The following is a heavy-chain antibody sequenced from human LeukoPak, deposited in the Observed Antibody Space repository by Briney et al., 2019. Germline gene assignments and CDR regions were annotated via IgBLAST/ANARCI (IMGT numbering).Heavy chain of an antibody. Sequence: PGGSLRLSCAASGFTFSSYAMHWVRQAPGKGLEWVAVISYDGSNKYYADSVKGRFTISRDNSKNTLYLQMNGLRAEDTAVYYCARDRDCSTTSCRTRTFDYWGQGTLVTVSS. CDR3: ARDRDCSTTSCRTRTFDY. J-gene: IGHJ4*02. CDR2: ISYDGSNK. CDR1: GFTFSSYA. D-gene: IGHD2-2*01. V-gene: IGHV3-30*04.